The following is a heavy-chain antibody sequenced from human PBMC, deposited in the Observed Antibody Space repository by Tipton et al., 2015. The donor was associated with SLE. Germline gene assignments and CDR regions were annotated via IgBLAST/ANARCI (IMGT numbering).Heavy chain of an antibody. J-gene: IGHJ4*02. CDR2: IYYTGRT. V-gene: IGHV4-39*01. CDR3: ARHGSWYVDY. D-gene: IGHD6-13*01. Sequence: TLSLTCTVSGGSISSISYSWGWIRQPPGKGLEWIGSIYYTGRTYYNPSLKSRVTISVDTSKNQFSLKLSSVTAADTAVYYCARHGSWYVDYWGQGTLVTVSS. CDR1: GGSISSISYS.